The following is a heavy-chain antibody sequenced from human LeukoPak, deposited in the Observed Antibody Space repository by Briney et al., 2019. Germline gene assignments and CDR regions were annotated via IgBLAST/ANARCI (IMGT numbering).Heavy chain of an antibody. CDR2: IYYSGST. D-gene: IGHD4-23*01. Sequence: SETLSLTCTVSGGSISSYYWSWIRQPPGKGLEWIGYIYYSGSTNYNPSLKSRLTISVDTSKNQFSLKLSSVTAADTAVYYCARDLDYGGNSLWYFDLWGRGTLVTVSS. J-gene: IGHJ2*01. CDR3: ARDLDYGGNSLWYFDL. V-gene: IGHV4-59*01. CDR1: GGSISSYY.